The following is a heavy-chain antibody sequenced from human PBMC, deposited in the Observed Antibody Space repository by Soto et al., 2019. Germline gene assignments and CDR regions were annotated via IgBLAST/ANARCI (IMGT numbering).Heavy chain of an antibody. D-gene: IGHD3-16*01. CDR1: GGNFNTYP. V-gene: IGHV1-69*18. CDR3: ARDSRLWGSTGWKRENLFDI. CDR2: IIPIFGTP. J-gene: IGHJ3*02. Sequence: QVQLEQSGAEVKRPGSSVKVSCKTSGGNFNTYPISWVRQAPGHRLEWMGKIIPIFGTPDYAQRLQGRVTINADEATTTVYMELRSLKSYDSAVYYCARDSRLWGSTGWKRENLFDIWGQGTMVTVSS.